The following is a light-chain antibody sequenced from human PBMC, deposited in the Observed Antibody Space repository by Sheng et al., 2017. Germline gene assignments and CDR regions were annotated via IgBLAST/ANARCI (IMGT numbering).Light chain of an antibody. CDR3: QSNDRSNPVI. Sequence: FLLTQPPSVSGSPGETVTISCTRSSGNIDNNYVQWYQQRPGTSPSTVMFENNRRPSGVPDRFSGSVDSSSNSASFTISGLKTEDEADYYCQSNDRSNPVIFGGGTKLTVL. V-gene: IGLV6-57*01. CDR2: ENN. J-gene: IGLJ2*01. CDR1: SGNIDNNY.